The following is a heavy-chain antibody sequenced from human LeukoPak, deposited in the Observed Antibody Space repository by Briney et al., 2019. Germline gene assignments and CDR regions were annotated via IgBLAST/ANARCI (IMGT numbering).Heavy chain of an antibody. V-gene: IGHV3-7*01. CDR2: IRQDESEK. J-gene: IGHJ4*02. Sequence: GGSLRLSCTASGFTFADYWMTWVRQAPGKGREWVANIRQDESEKYYVDSVKGRFTISRDNTANALYLHMNSLRADDTAVYYCGRERNWGGSESDYWGQGTLVTVSS. CDR3: GRERNWGGSESDY. D-gene: IGHD3-16*01. CDR1: GFTFADYW.